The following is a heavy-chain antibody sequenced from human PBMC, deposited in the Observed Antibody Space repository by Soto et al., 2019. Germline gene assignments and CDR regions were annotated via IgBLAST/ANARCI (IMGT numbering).Heavy chain of an antibody. V-gene: IGHV1-8*01. CDR1: GFSFTSYD. D-gene: IGHD1-26*01. CDR2: MNPNSGNT. J-gene: IGHJ4*02. CDR3: ARVPFSASGIDY. Sequence: ASVEVSCKASGFSFTSYDVTWVRQATGQGLEWMGWMNPNSGNTGFAQKFLGRVTLTRDMSITTAYMELSSLRSEDTAVYYCARVPFSASGIDYWGQGTPVTVSS.